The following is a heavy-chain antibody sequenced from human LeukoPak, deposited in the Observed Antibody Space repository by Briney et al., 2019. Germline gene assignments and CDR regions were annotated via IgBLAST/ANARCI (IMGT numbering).Heavy chain of an antibody. D-gene: IGHD6-19*01. V-gene: IGHV3-11*04. CDR3: ARVGRIAVAVTGAFDI. J-gene: IGHJ3*02. CDR2: ISSSGSTI. Sequence: GGSLRLSCAASGFTFSDYYMSWIRQAPGKGLEWVSYISSSGSTIYYADSVKGRFTISRDNAKNSLYLQMNSLRAEDTAVYYCARVGRIAVAVTGAFDIWGQGTMVTVSS. CDR1: GFTFSDYY.